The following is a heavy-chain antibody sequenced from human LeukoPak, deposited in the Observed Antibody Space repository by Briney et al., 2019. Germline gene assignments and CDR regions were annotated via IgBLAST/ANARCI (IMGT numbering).Heavy chain of an antibody. J-gene: IGHJ4*02. Sequence: GASVKVSCKASGYMFSTSYMHWVRQAPGQGLEWMGVINTSDGGPSNAQKFHGRVTMTRDTSTTTVYMELSSLRPEDTAVYYCARDDGYCGGDCYSGVDYWGQGTLVTVSS. V-gene: IGHV1-46*01. CDR1: GYMFSTSY. CDR3: ARDDGYCGGDCYSGVDY. D-gene: IGHD2-21*02. CDR2: INTSDGGP.